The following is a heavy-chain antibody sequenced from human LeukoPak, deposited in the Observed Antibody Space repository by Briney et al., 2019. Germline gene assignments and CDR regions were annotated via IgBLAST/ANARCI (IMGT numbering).Heavy chain of an antibody. CDR1: GYRFNSYW. D-gene: IGHD5-24*01. J-gene: IGHJ4*02. Sequence: GESLKISCKGSGYRFNSYWIAWVRQMPGKGLEWMGIIYPGDSDTRYSPSIQGQVTISADKSISTAYLQWSSLKASDTAMYYCARPKGRDGYNLDFDYWGQGTLVTVSS. CDR2: IYPGDSDT. CDR3: ARPKGRDGYNLDFDY. V-gene: IGHV5-51*01.